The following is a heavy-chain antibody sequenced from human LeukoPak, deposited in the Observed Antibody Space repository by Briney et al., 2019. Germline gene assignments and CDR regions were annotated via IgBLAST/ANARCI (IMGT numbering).Heavy chain of an antibody. D-gene: IGHD5-24*01. CDR1: GGSISSYY. CDR2: IYYSRGT. CDR3: ARRGDGYNPPSFDY. V-gene: IGHV4-59*01. Sequence: SETLSLTCTVSGGSISSYYWSWIRQPPGKGLEWIGYIYYSRGTNYNPSLKSRVTISLDTAKNQFSLKLSSVTAADTAVYYCARRGDGYNPPSFDYRGQGTLVTVSS. J-gene: IGHJ4*02.